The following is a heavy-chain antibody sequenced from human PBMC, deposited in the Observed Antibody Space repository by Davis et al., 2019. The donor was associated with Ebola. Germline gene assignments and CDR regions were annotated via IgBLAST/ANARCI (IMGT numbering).Heavy chain of an antibody. D-gene: IGHD1-1*01. J-gene: IGHJ4*02. CDR3: ARRGQLGELDY. CDR1: GYTFTTYE. V-gene: IGHV1-8*01. CDR2: MNPKTGNT. Sequence: AASVKVSCKASGYTFTTYEINRVRQATGQGLEWMGWMNPKTGNTGYAKRFQGRVTMTSSTSISTAYMELSRLRSEDTAIYFCARRGQLGELDYWGLGTLVTVSS.